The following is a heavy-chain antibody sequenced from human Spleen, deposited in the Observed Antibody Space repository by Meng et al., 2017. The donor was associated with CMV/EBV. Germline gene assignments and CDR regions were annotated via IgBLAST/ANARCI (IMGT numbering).Heavy chain of an antibody. V-gene: IGHV3-7*01. Sequence: GGSLRLSCAASGFTFSRYWMTWVRQAPGKGLEWVANINQDGSEKYYVDSVKGRFTLSRDNAKNSLYLQMNSLRVEDTAVYYCARGYCTNGVCYYFDYWGQGTLVTVSS. CDR2: INQDGSEK. CDR3: ARGYCTNGVCYYFDY. J-gene: IGHJ4*02. D-gene: IGHD2-8*01. CDR1: GFTFSRYW.